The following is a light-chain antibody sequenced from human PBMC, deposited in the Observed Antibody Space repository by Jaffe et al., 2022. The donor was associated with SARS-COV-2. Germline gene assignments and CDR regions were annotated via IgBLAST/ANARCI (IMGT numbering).Light chain of an antibody. Sequence: DIQMTQSPSTLSASVGDRVTITCRASQSINTWLAWYQQKPGKAPNLLIYKASTLESGVPSRFSGSGSGTEFTLTISSLQPDDFATYYCQQYNRYSTFGGGTKVEIK. CDR2: KAS. CDR3: QQYNRYST. J-gene: IGKJ4*01. V-gene: IGKV1-5*03. CDR1: QSINTW.